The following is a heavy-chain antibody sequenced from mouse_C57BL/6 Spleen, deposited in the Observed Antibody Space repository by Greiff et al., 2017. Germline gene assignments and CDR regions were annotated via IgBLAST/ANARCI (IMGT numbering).Heavy chain of an antibody. CDR3: ARTTVVAKGAMDY. D-gene: IGHD1-1*01. CDR1: GYTFTDYN. V-gene: IGHV1-22*01. J-gene: IGHJ4*01. Sequence: VQLQQSGPELVKPGASVKMSCKASGYTFTDYNMHWVKQSHGKSLEWIGYINPNNGGTSYNQKFKGKATLTVNKSSSTAYMELRSLTSEDSAVYYCARTTVVAKGAMDYWGQGTSVTVSS. CDR2: INPNNGGT.